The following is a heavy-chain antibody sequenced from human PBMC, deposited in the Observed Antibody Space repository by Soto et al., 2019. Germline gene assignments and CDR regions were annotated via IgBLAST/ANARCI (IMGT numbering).Heavy chain of an antibody. V-gene: IGHV4-59*12. CDR1: GGSISSYY. Sequence: SETLSLTCTVSGGSISSYYWSWIRQPPGKGLEWIGYIYYSGSTSYSPSLKSRVTISVDRSKNQFSLKLSSVTAADTAVYYCARGIYCSSTSCRLGFDPWGQGTLVTVSS. D-gene: IGHD2-2*01. J-gene: IGHJ5*02. CDR3: ARGIYCSSTSCRLGFDP. CDR2: IYYSGST.